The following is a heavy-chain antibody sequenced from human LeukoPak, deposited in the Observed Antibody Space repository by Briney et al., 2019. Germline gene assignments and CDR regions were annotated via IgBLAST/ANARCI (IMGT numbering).Heavy chain of an antibody. Sequence: ASVKVSCKASGYTFTSYDINWVRQAPGQGLEWMGRINPNSGGTNYAQKFQGRVTMTRDTSISTAYMELSRLRSDDTAVYYCATPRGADWYFDLWGRGTLVTVSS. CDR3: ATPRGADWYFDL. CDR1: GYTFTSYD. CDR2: INPNSGGT. J-gene: IGHJ2*01. D-gene: IGHD3-10*01. V-gene: IGHV1-2*06.